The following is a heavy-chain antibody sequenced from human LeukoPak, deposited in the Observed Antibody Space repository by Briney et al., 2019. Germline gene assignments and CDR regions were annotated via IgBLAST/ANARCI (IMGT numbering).Heavy chain of an antibody. D-gene: IGHD3-10*01. J-gene: IGHJ5*01. Sequence: SEILSLTCSVSGDSISRSSYYWGWIRQPPGEGLEWIGTIYYDGSTYHNPSLKSRVTISVDASKNQFSLKLRSVTAADTAVYSCTRDSQLEWFYLWGQGTLVTVPS. CDR2: IYYDGST. CDR3: TRDSQLEWFYL. CDR1: GDSISRSSYY. V-gene: IGHV4-39*07.